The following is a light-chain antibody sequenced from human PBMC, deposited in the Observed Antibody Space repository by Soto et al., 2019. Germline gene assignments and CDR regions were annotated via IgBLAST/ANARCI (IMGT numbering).Light chain of an antibody. J-gene: IGKJ1*01. CDR3: QQYNILST. CDR1: QXIRYW. V-gene: IGKV1-5*01. Sequence: DSQMRQCPSTLSASVVGILXXTCXXRQXIRYWVAWYQHKPGKAPKLLIYDASTLESGVPTRFSGSGSGTEFTLTISSLHPDDFATYYCQQYNILSTFGQGTKVDIK. CDR2: DAS.